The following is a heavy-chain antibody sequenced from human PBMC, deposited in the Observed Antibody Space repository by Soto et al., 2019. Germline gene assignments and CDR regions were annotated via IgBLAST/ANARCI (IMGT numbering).Heavy chain of an antibody. CDR3: ARVVGARTHYGMDV. CDR1: GYTFTSYG. V-gene: IGHV1-18*01. J-gene: IGHJ6*02. CDR2: ISAYNGNT. D-gene: IGHD1-26*01. Sequence: ASVKVSCRASGYTFTSYGISWVRQAPGQGLEWMGWISAYNGNTNYAQKLQGRVTMTTDTSTSTAYMELRSLRSDDTAVYYCARVVGARTHYGMDVWGQGTTVTVSS.